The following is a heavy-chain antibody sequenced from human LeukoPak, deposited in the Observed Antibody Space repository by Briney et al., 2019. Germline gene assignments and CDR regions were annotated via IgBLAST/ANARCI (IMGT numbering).Heavy chain of an antibody. Sequence: SETLSLTCTVSGDSIRSYYWGWIRQPPGKGLEWIGSIYYSGSTYYNPSLKSRVTISVDTSKNQFSLKLSSVTAADTAVYYCARHGHSSSSVYWFDPWGQGTLVTVSS. CDR1: GDSIRSYY. V-gene: IGHV4-39*01. CDR2: IYYSGST. J-gene: IGHJ5*02. CDR3: ARHGHSSSSVYWFDP. D-gene: IGHD6-6*01.